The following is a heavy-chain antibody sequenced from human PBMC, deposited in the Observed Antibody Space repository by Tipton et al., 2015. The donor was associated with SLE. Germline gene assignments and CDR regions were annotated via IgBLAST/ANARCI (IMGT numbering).Heavy chain of an antibody. CDR2: IIPIFGAV. V-gene: IGHV1-69*06. CDR1: GGTFSSYA. Sequence: QSGPEVKKPGSSVKVSCKASGGTFSSYAISWVRQAPGQGLEWMGGIIPIFGAVNYAQRFQGRVTMTSDTSTSTAYMELRSLRSDDTAIYYCARVRVDTAMGVFDFWGQGTLVTVSS. CDR3: ARVRVDTAMGVFDF. D-gene: IGHD5-18*01. J-gene: IGHJ4*02.